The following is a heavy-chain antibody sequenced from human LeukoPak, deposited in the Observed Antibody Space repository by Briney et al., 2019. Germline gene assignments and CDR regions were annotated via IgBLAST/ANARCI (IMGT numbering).Heavy chain of an antibody. D-gene: IGHD6-19*01. CDR3: ARYRGIAVARPTGWFDP. J-gene: IGHJ5*02. CDR1: GGSISSYY. Sequence: SETLSLTCTVSGGSISSYYWSWIRQPPGKGLEWIGYIYYSGSTNHNPSLKSRVTISVDTSKNQFSLKLSSVTAADTAVYYCARYRGIAVARPTGWFDPWGQGTLVTVSS. CDR2: IYYSGST. V-gene: IGHV4-59*01.